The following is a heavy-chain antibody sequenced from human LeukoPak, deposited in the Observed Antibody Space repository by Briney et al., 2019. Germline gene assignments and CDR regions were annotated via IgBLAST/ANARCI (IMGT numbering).Heavy chain of an antibody. Sequence: PSETLSLTCAVYGGSFSGYYWSWIRQPPEKGLEWIGEINHSGSTNYNPSLKSRVTISVDTSKNQFSLKLSSVTAADTAVYYCARTGKDIVVVPAAEHAFDIWGQGTMVTVSS. CDR2: INHSGST. CDR1: GGSFSGYY. J-gene: IGHJ3*02. V-gene: IGHV4-34*01. CDR3: ARTGKDIVVVPAAEHAFDI. D-gene: IGHD2-2*01.